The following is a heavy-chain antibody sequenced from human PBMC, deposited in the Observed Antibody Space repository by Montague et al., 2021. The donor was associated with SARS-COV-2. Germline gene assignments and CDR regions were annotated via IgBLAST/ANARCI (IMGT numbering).Heavy chain of an antibody. V-gene: IGHV4-34*01. J-gene: IGHJ4*02. CDR2: INHRGTS. D-gene: IGHD3-22*01. CDR3: ARGRQHFNMIVVVMTGGEYYFHX. CDR1: GGSFSDYF. Sequence: SETLSLTCAVYGGSFSDYFWTWIRQPPGKGLEWIGEINHRGTSNYNPSLKSRVSISVDTSKNQFSLYLGSVTAADTAVYYCARGRQHFNMIVVVMTGGEYYFHXWGQGTLVTVSS.